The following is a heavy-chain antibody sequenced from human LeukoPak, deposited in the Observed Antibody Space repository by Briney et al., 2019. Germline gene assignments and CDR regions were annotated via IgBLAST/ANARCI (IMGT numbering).Heavy chain of an antibody. V-gene: IGHV3-11*06. J-gene: IGHJ6*04. CDR2: ISSSSSYT. D-gene: IGHD2-15*01. CDR3: ARLYCSGGSCHKDYYYYGMDV. CDR1: GFTFSHYY. Sequence: PGGSLRLSCAASGFTFSHYYMSWIRQAPGKGLEWVSYISSSSSYTNYADSVKGRFTISRDNAKNSLYLQMNSLRAEDTAVYYCARLYCSGGSCHKDYYYYGMDVWGKGTTVTVSS.